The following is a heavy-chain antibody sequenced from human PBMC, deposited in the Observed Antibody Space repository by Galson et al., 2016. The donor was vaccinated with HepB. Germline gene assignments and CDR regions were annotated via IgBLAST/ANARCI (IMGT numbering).Heavy chain of an antibody. V-gene: IGHV3-53*01. CDR1: GFIVNNNY. D-gene: IGHD3-22*01. CDR3: ARDPYYYDSRGYTTGFDV. J-gene: IGHJ3*01. CDR2: IYSDGST. Sequence: SLRPSCAASGFIVNNNYMNWVRQAPGKGLEWVSVIYSDGSTYYADSVTGRFTISGDNSKNMLYLQMNTLRAEDTAVYYCARDPYYYDSRGYTTGFDVWGQGTMVTVSS.